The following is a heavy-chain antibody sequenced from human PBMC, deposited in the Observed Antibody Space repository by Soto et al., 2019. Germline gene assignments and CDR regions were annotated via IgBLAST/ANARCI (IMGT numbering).Heavy chain of an antibody. Sequence: KPSETLSLTCAVHGGSFSGYYWSWIRQPPGKGLEWIGEINHSGSTNYNPSLKSRVTISVDTSKNQFSLKLSSVTAADTAVYYCASGGSGSYYTYYYYGMDVWGQGTTVT. J-gene: IGHJ6*02. CDR3: ASGGSGSYYTYYYYGMDV. D-gene: IGHD3-10*01. CDR1: GGSFSGYY. V-gene: IGHV4-34*01. CDR2: INHSGST.